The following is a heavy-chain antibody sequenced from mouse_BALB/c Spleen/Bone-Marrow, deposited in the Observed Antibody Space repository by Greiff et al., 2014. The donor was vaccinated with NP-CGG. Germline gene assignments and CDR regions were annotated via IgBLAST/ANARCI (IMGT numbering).Heavy chain of an antibody. CDR3: ARSPGEVNY. CDR1: GFNIIYAY. J-gene: IGHJ3*01. CDR2: IYPANGNT. V-gene: IGHV14-3*02. Sequence: VQLQQSGAELVKPGASVKLSCTASGFNIIYAYIHWVKRRPEQGLEWIGRIYPANGNTNYDRKFQGKATITADTSSNTAYLHLNSLTSEDTAVYYCARSPGEVNYWGQGTLVTVSA. D-gene: IGHD1-3*01.